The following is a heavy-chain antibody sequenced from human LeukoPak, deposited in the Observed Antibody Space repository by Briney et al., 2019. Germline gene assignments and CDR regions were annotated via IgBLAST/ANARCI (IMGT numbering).Heavy chain of an antibody. V-gene: IGHV3-23*01. CDR2: LSGSGSST. CDR3: AKVGAYRIGYSDY. Sequence: AGGSLRLSCVASGFTFSSYALNWVRQAPGKGLQWVSTLSGSGSSTYYADSVKGRFTISRDNSKNTVYLQMNSMRAEDTAVYYCAKVGAYRIGYSDYWGQGILVTLSS. J-gene: IGHJ4*02. D-gene: IGHD3-16*01. CDR1: GFTFSSYA.